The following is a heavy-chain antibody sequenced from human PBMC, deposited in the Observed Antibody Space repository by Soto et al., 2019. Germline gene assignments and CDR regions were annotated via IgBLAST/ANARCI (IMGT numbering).Heavy chain of an antibody. V-gene: IGHV1-3*04. Sequence: GASVKVSCKASGYTFTNYAMHWVRQAPGQRLEWLGWINTGNGNTKYSQTFQDRVTITRDTSASIVYMELSSLRSEDTAVYYCARDRGYSSRADYFDYWGQGTLVTVSS. J-gene: IGHJ4*02. CDR2: INTGNGNT. D-gene: IGHD6-13*01. CDR1: GYTFTNYA. CDR3: ARDRGYSSRADYFDY.